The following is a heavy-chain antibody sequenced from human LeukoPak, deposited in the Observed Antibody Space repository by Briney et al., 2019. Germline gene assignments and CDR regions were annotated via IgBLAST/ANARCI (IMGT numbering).Heavy chain of an antibody. Sequence: PGGSLRLSCAASGFTFSSYSMNWVRQAPGKGLEWVSSISSSSSYIYYADSVKGRFTISRDNAKNSLYLQMNSLRAEDTAVYYCARGENNYGYYYFECWGQGTLVTVSS. V-gene: IGHV3-21*01. CDR3: ARGENNYGYYYFEC. CDR1: GFTFSSYS. D-gene: IGHD5-18*01. CDR2: ISSSSSYI. J-gene: IGHJ4*02.